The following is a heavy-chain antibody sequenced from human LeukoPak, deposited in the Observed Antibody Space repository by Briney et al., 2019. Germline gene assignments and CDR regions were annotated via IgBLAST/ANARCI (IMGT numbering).Heavy chain of an antibody. CDR3: ARGEGHGSYYFDF. CDR2: IYYSGST. V-gene: IGHV4-59*01. Sequence: PSETLSLTCTVSGGSISSFYWSWIRQPPGKGLDWIRYIYYSGSTNYNPSLKSRVTISVDTSKNQFSLKLSSVTAADTAVYYCARGEGHGSYYFDFWGQGTLVTVSS. CDR1: GGSISSFY. J-gene: IGHJ4*02. D-gene: IGHD1-26*01.